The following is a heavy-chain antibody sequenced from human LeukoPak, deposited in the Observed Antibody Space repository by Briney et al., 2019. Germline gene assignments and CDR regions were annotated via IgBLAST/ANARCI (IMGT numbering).Heavy chain of an antibody. J-gene: IGHJ4*02. CDR2: ISYDGSNK. Sequence: GGSLRLSCAASGFTFSSYAMHWVRQAPGKGLEWVAVISYDGSNKYYADSVKGRFTISRDNSKNTLYLQMNSLRAEDTAVYYCARPILTGYDDYWGQGTLVTVSS. CDR1: GFTFSSYA. V-gene: IGHV3-30*04. D-gene: IGHD3-9*01. CDR3: ARPILTGYDDY.